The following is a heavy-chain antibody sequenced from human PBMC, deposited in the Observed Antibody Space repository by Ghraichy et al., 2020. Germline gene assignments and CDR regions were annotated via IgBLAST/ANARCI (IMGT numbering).Heavy chain of an antibody. J-gene: IGHJ3*02. CDR2: INPTGST. V-gene: IGHV4-34*01. D-gene: IGHD5-18*01. CDR3: ARRRELWSAAEGDAFDM. Sequence: SQTLSLTCAVYVGSFSGYYWSWIRQPPGKGLEWIGEINPTGSTNNSPSLKSRLTMLMDTSKNQFSLKLKSVTAADTAVYYCARRRELWSAAEGDAFDMWGQGTMVTVSS. CDR1: VGSFSGYY.